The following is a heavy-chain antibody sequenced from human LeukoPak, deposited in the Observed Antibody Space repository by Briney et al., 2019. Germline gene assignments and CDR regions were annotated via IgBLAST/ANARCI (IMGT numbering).Heavy chain of an antibody. CDR2: IGSAGET. Sequence: PGGSLRLSCAASGFTYSDYAMNWVRQAPGKGLEWVSSIGSAGETLYADAVKGRFTISRDNSNNAVYLQMNSLRVEDTAVYCCAKRGPGPVAGSYDYWGQGTLVTVSS. D-gene: IGHD6-19*01. V-gene: IGHV3-23*01. J-gene: IGHJ4*02. CDR3: AKRGPGPVAGSYDY. CDR1: GFTYSDYA.